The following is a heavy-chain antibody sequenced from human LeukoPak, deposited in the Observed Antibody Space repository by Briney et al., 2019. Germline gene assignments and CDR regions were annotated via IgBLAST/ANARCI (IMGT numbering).Heavy chain of an antibody. J-gene: IGHJ5*02. D-gene: IGHD3-16*02. Sequence: GGSLRLSCAASGFTFSSYGMHWVRQAPGKGLEWVSTITTSDGNTYYADSVKGRFTVSRDNSKNTLFLQMNSLRAEDTAVYYCAKDRGLRLSVRWWDTWGRGTLVTVSS. V-gene: IGHV3-23*01. CDR2: ITTSDGNT. CDR1: GFTFSSYG. CDR3: AKDRGLRLSVRWWDT.